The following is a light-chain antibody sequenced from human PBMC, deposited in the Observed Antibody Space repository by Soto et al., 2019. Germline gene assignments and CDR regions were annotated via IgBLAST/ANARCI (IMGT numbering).Light chain of an antibody. CDR2: DAS. Sequence: DIQMTQSPSSLSASVGDRVTITCQASPDISNYLNWYQQKPGKAPKLLIYDASNLETGVPSRVSRSGSGTDASFTISSLKPEHMATDDGQQYDNLPPNFGKGTRLEIK. J-gene: IGKJ5*01. CDR3: QQYDNLPPN. CDR1: PDISNY. V-gene: IGKV1-33*01.